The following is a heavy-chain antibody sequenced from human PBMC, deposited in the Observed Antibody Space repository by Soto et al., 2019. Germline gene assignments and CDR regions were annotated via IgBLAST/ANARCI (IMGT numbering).Heavy chain of an antibody. CDR2: INHSGST. V-gene: IGHV4-34*01. J-gene: IGHJ6*04. CDR1: GGSFSGYY. D-gene: IGHD3-3*01. CDR3: ARGIKTYYDFWSGYPRLSLDV. Sequence: SETLSLTCAVYGGSFSGYYWSWIRQPPGKGLEWIGEINHSGSTNYNPSLKSRVTISVDTSKNQFSLKLSSVTAADTAVYYCARGIKTYYDFWSGYPRLSLDVWGKGTTVTVSS.